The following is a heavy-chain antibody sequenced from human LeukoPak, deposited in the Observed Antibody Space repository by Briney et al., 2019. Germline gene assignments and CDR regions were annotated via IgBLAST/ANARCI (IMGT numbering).Heavy chain of an antibody. V-gene: IGHV4-39*01. J-gene: IGHJ4*02. CDR3: ARFFYSNYDEECYFDY. CDR1: GGSISSSSSY. CDR2: IYYSGST. Sequence: SETLSLTCTVSGGSISSSSSYWGWIRQPPGKGLEWIGSIYYSGSTYYNPSLKSRVTISVDTSKNQFSLKLSSVTAADTAVYYCARFFYSNYDEECYFDYWGQGTLVTVSS. D-gene: IGHD4-11*01.